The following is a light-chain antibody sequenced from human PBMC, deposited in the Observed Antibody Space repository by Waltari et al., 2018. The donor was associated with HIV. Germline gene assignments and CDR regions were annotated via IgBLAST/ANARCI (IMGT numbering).Light chain of an antibody. V-gene: IGLV1-47*01. CDR1: SSNIEREY. CDR2: RNN. J-gene: IGLJ3*02. Sequence: QSVMTQPPSASGTPGQRVTSSCSGSSSNIEREYVNWSQQLPGPTPKLLIYRNNQRPSGVPDRFSGSKSGTSASLAISGLRSEDEADYYCAAWDDSLSGSWVFGGGTQVTVL. CDR3: AAWDDSLSGSWV.